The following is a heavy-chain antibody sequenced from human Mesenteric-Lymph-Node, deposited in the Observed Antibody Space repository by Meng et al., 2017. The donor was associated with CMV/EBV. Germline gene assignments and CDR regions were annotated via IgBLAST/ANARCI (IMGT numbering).Heavy chain of an antibody. V-gene: IGHV3-21*01. J-gene: IGHJ4*02. D-gene: IGHD1-7*01. CDR3: ARDVGEQTGTTAFDY. Sequence: GGSLRLSCAASGFTFSSYSMNWVRQAPGKGLEWVSSISSSSSYIYYADSVKGRFTNSRDNAKNSLYLQMNSLRAEDTAVYYCARDVGEQTGTTAFDYWGQGTLVTVSS. CDR1: GFTFSSYS. CDR2: ISSSSSYI.